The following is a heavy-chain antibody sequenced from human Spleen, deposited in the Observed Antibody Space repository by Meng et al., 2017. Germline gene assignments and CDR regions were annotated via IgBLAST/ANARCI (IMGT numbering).Heavy chain of an antibody. V-gene: IGHV3-21*01. CDR2: ISSSSTGYI. CDR1: GFTFISYS. J-gene: IGHJ4*02. Sequence: EVQLVESGGGLVKPGGSLSLSCADSGFTFISYSMNWVRQAPVKGLEWVSSISSSSTGYIYYADSVKGRFTISRDNAKKSLYLQMNSLRAEDTAVYYCARSRPQTAASDYCGQGTLVTVSS. D-gene: IGHD6-13*01. CDR3: ARSRPQTAASDY.